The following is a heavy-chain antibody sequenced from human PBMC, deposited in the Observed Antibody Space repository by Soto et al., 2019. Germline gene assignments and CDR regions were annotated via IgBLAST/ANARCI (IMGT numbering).Heavy chain of an antibody. CDR2: IYYSGST. J-gene: IGHJ6*02. Sequence: PSETLSLTCTVSGGSISSGGYYWSWIRQHPGKGLEWIGYIYYSGSTYYNPSLKSRVTISVDTSKNQFSLKLSSVTAADTAVYYCARDRRIRPYYGMDVWGQGTTVTVSS. D-gene: IGHD5-18*01. CDR1: GGSISSGGYY. CDR3: ARDRRIRPYYGMDV. V-gene: IGHV4-31*03.